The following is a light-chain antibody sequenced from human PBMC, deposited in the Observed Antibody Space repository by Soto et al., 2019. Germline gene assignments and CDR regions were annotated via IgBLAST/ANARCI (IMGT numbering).Light chain of an antibody. CDR3: QQHAHWPLT. J-gene: IGKJ4*01. CDR2: EAS. Sequence: EIVLTQSPATLSFSPGERATLSCRASQSVGNNLAWYQQKPGQAPGLLIYEASTRATGIPARFSGSGSGTDFTLTISSLEPEDFAVYYCQQHAHWPLTFGGGTKVDIK. V-gene: IGKV3-11*01. CDR1: QSVGNN.